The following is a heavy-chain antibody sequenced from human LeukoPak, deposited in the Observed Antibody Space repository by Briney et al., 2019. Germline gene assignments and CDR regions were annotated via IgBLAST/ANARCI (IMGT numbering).Heavy chain of an antibody. CDR3: ARGGGSTGFFDY. D-gene: IGHD2-15*01. Sequence: PSETLSLTCTVSGGSISSYQWSWIRQPPGKGLEWIGYMYYSGSTKYNPSLKSRVTISVDTSKNQFSLKLSSVTAADTAVYYCARGGGSTGFFDYWGQGTLVTVSS. CDR1: GGSISSYQ. J-gene: IGHJ4*02. V-gene: IGHV4-59*01. CDR2: MYYSGST.